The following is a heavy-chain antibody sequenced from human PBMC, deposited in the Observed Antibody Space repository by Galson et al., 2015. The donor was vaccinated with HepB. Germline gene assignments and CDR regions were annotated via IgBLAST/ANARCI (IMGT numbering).Heavy chain of an antibody. CDR3: AKITSSGWYYGYYGMDV. V-gene: IGHV3-30*18. Sequence: SLRLSCAASGFTFSSYGMHWVRQAPGKGLEWVAVISYDGSNKYYADSVKGRFTISRDNSKNTLYLQMNSLRAEDTAVYYCAKITSSGWYYGYYGMDVWGQGTTVTVSS. CDR1: GFTFSSYG. J-gene: IGHJ6*02. CDR2: ISYDGSNK. D-gene: IGHD6-19*01.